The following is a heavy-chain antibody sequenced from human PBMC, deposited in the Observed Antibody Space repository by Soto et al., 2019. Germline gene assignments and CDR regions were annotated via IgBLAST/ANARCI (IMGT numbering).Heavy chain of an antibody. J-gene: IGHJ4*02. D-gene: IGHD1-26*01. CDR3: ERMGGSYYRLDH. Sequence: PSETLSLTCTVSGGSIRTYYWSWIRQPPGKGLEWIAYVYYSGNTYYNPSLKSRVTISVDTSKNQFSLKLGSVTAADTAVYSCERMGGSYYRLDHWGQGTLVTVSS. CDR1: GGSIRTYY. CDR2: VYYSGNT. V-gene: IGHV4-59*01.